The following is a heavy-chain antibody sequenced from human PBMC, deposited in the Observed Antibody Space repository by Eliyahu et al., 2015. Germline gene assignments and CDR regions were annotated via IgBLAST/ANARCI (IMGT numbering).Heavy chain of an antibody. D-gene: IGHD3-9*01. V-gene: IGHV3-48*01. Sequence: EVQLVESGGGLVQPGGSLRLSCAASGFTFXSYXXNWVRQAPGKGLEGVSYISSSSSTIYYADSVKGRFTISRDNAKNSLYLQMNSLRAEDTAVYYCARTYSDYDILTGYYEAFDIWGQGTMVTVSS. CDR2: ISSSSSTI. CDR3: ARTYSDYDILTGYYEAFDI. J-gene: IGHJ3*02. CDR1: GFTFXSYX.